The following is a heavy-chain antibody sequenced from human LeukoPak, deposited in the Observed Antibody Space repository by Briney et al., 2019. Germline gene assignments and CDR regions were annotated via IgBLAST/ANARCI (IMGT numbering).Heavy chain of an antibody. J-gene: IGHJ4*02. CDR3: AKQVLDIVIVPAAIFDY. V-gene: IGHV3-23*01. CDR1: GFTFSSYA. CDR2: ISGSGGST. Sequence: GGSLRLSCAASGFTFSSYAMSWVRQAPGKGLEWVSVISGSGGSTYYADSVKGRFTISRDNSKNTLYLQMNSLRAEDTAVYYCAKQVLDIVIVPAAIFDYWGQGTLVTVSS. D-gene: IGHD2-2*02.